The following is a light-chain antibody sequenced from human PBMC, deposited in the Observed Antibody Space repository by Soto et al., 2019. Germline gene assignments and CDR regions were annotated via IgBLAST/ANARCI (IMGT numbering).Light chain of an antibody. CDR2: DTS. Sequence: EIVLTQSPATLSLSPGERATLSCRASQTISSYLAWYQHKPGQAPRLLIYDTSNRATGIPARFSGSGSGTDFTLTISSLEPEDFAVYYCHQRSNLPLTFGGGTKVEIK. V-gene: IGKV3-11*01. J-gene: IGKJ4*01. CDR1: QTISSY. CDR3: HQRSNLPLT.